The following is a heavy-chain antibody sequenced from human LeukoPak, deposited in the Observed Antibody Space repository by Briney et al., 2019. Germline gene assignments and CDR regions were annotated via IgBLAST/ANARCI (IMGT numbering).Heavy chain of an antibody. CDR2: INHSGST. Sequence: SETMSLACAVYGGSFSGYYWSWIRQPPGMGLEWIGEINHSGSTNYNPSLKSRVAISVDTSKNQFSLKLSSVTAADTAVYYCARDRGYCSSTSCSTYYYYYMDVWGKGTTVTVSS. CDR1: GGSFSGYY. CDR3: ARDRGYCSSTSCSTYYYYYMDV. V-gene: IGHV4-34*01. J-gene: IGHJ6*03. D-gene: IGHD2-2*02.